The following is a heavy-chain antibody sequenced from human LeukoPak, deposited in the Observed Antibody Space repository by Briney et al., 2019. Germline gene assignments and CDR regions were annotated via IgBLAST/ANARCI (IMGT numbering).Heavy chain of an antibody. J-gene: IGHJ3*02. Sequence: ASVNVSCTASGYTFTIYAMHWVRQAPGQRLEWMGWINAGNGNTKYSQKFQGRVTITRDTSASTAYMGLSSLRSEDTAVYYCASWLAYCGGDCYSSDAFDIWGQGTMVTVSS. CDR1: GYTFTIYA. D-gene: IGHD2-21*02. CDR2: INAGNGNT. CDR3: ASWLAYCGGDCYSSDAFDI. V-gene: IGHV1-3*01.